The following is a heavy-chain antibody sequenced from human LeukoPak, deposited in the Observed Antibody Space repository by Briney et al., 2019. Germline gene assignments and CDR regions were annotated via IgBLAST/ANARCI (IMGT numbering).Heavy chain of an antibody. Sequence: SETLSLTCAVSGGSISSSNWWSWVRQPPGKGLEWIGEIYHSGSTYYNASLKSRVTISVDTSKDQFSLKLSSVTAADTAVYYCARDKGGSGIDYWGQGTLVTVPS. J-gene: IGHJ4*02. V-gene: IGHV4-4*02. CDR2: IYHSGST. CDR3: ARDKGGSGIDY. CDR1: GGSISSSNW. D-gene: IGHD3-10*01.